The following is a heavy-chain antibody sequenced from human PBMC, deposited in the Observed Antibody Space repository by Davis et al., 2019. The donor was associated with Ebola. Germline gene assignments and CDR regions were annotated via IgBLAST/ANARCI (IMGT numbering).Heavy chain of an antibody. CDR2: VRYDGNNK. Sequence: GESLKISCAVSGIIFTSTAMHWVRQAPGKGLEWVAFVRYDGNNKYYADSVKGRFTVSRDDAKNSLYLQMNSLRAEDTAVYYCVKGDGDYWGQGTVVTVSS. J-gene: IGHJ4*02. CDR1: GIIFTSTA. CDR3: VKGDGDY. D-gene: IGHD1-26*01. V-gene: IGHV3-30*02.